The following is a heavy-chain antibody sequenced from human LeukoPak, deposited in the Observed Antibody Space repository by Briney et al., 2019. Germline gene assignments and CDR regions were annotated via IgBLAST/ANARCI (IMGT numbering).Heavy chain of an antibody. CDR3: ARVVNSGYDSRGWFDP. D-gene: IGHD5-12*01. V-gene: IGHV1-69*06. CDR2: IIPIFGTA. J-gene: IGHJ5*02. CDR1: GGTFSSYA. Sequence: ASVKVSCKASGGTFSSYAISWVRQAPGQGLEWMGGIIPIFGTANYAQKFQGRVTITADKSTSTAYMELSSLRSEDTAVYYCARVVNSGYDSRGWFDPWGQGTLVTVSS.